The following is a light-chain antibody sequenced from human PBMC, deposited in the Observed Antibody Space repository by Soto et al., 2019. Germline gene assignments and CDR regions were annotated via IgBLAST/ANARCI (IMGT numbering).Light chain of an antibody. Sequence: DIKMTQSPSTLSASVGDTVTITCRASQSFSNWLAWYQQKPGKAPKFLIYKAFTLESGVPSRFSGRGSGTEFTLTISSLQPDDFATYYCQQYNSYSWTFGQGTKVEIK. V-gene: IGKV1-5*03. CDR3: QQYNSYSWT. CDR1: QSFSNW. CDR2: KAF. J-gene: IGKJ1*01.